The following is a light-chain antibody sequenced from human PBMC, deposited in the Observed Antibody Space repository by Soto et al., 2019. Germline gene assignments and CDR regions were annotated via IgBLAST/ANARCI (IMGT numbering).Light chain of an antibody. CDR1: QSISSW. J-gene: IGKJ1*01. Sequence: DIKMTQSPSTLPASVGDRVTITCRASQSISSWLAWYQQKSGKAPKLLVYDASSLGSGVLSRVCGRGAGTKFTLTISSLQPDDFATYYCQQYERYWTFGQGTKVDIK. V-gene: IGKV1-5*01. CDR3: QQYERYWT. CDR2: DAS.